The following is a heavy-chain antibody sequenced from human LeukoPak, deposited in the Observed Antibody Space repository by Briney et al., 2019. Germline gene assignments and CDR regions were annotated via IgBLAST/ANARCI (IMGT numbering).Heavy chain of an antibody. CDR1: GGSISRGGYY. Sequence: PSDTLSLTCTVSGGSISRGGYYWRWIRPHPGKALEWIGYIYYSGNTYYNPSLKSRVTISVDTSKNQFSLKLSSVTAADTAVYYCARDGVRRYCSGGSCASYNWFDPWGQGTLVTVSS. J-gene: IGHJ5*02. CDR2: IYYSGNT. V-gene: IGHV4-31*03. CDR3: ARDGVRRYCSGGSCASYNWFDP. D-gene: IGHD2-15*01.